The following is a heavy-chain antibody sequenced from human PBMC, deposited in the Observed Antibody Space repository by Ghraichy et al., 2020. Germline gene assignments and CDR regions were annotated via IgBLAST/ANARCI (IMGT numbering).Heavy chain of an antibody. V-gene: IGHV3-48*02. D-gene: IGHD3-3*01. CDR2: ISSSSSTI. CDR3: ARPNREYYDFWSGYYRN. Sequence: GGSLRLSCAASGFTFSSYSMSWVRQAPGKGLEWVSYISSSSSTIYYADSVKGRFTISRDNAKNSLHLQMNSLRDEDTAVYYCARPNREYYDFWSGYYRNWGKRTLVTVSS. CDR1: GFTFSSYS. J-gene: IGHJ4*02.